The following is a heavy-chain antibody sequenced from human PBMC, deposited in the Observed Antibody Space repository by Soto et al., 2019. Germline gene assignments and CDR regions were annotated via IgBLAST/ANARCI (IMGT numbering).Heavy chain of an antibody. CDR3: ARGEIVVVPAAMYYYYGMDV. CDR2: ISSDGSST. D-gene: IGHD2-2*01. Sequence: EVQLVESGGGLVQPGGSLRLSCAASGFTFSSYWMHWVRQAPGKGLVWVSRISSDGSSTSYADSVKGRFTISRDNAKNTLYLQMNSLKAEDTAVYYCARGEIVVVPAAMYYYYGMDVWGQGTTVTVSS. CDR1: GFTFSSYW. J-gene: IGHJ6*02. V-gene: IGHV3-74*01.